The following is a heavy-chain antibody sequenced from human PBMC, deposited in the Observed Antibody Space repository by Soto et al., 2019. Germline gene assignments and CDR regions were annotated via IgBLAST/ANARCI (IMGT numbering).Heavy chain of an antibody. Sequence: NLSETLSLTCTVSGGSISSYYWSWIRQPPGKGLEWIGYIYYSGSTNYNPSLKSRVTISVDTSKNQFSLKLSSVTAADTAMYYCARGGAGILWFGELCSWFDPWGQGTLVTVS. J-gene: IGHJ5*02. CDR2: IYYSGST. CDR1: GGSISSYY. D-gene: IGHD3-10*01. V-gene: IGHV4-59*01. CDR3: ARGGAGILWFGELCSWFDP.